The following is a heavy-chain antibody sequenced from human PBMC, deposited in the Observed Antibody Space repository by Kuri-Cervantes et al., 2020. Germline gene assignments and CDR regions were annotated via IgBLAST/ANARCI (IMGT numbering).Heavy chain of an antibody. CDR3: ARGLDYYGSGSSYWYFDL. V-gene: IGHV4-34*01. CDR1: GGSFSGYY. Sequence: GSLRLSCVVYGGSFSGYYWSWIRQPPGKGLEWIGDIHQSGSTNYNPSLKSRVTISVDTSKNQFSLKLSSVTAADTAVYYCARGLDYYGSGSSYWYFDLWGRGTLVTVSS. D-gene: IGHD3-10*01. J-gene: IGHJ2*01. CDR2: IHQSGST.